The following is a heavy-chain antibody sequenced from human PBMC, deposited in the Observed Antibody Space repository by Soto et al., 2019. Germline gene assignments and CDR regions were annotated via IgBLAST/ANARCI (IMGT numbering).Heavy chain of an antibody. CDR3: ARWSYLDY. CDR2: ISGSNGKT. V-gene: IGHV3-23*01. CDR1: GFSFGSYA. J-gene: IGHJ4*02. D-gene: IGHD3-3*01. Sequence: GGSLRLSCAASGFSFGSYALSWVRQAPGKGLEWVSTISGSNGKTFYADSVKGRFSISRDTSQSTLYLQMNSLRADDTAMYYCARWSYLDYWGQGTRVTVS.